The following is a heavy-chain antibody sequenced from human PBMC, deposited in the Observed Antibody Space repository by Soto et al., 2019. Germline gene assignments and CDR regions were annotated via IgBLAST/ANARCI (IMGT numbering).Heavy chain of an antibody. V-gene: IGHV1-18*01. CDR3: ARVAVISGSSWFDY. Sequence: GASVKVSCKASVYTFTSYGISWVRQAPGQGLEWMGWISAYNGNTNYAQKLQGRVTMTTDTSTSTAYMELRSLRSDDTAVYYCARVAVISGSSWFDYWGQGTLVTVSS. D-gene: IGHD6-13*01. CDR1: VYTFTSYG. CDR2: ISAYNGNT. J-gene: IGHJ4*02.